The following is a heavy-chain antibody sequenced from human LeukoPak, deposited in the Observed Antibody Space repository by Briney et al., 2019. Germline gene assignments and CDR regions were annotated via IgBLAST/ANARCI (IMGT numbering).Heavy chain of an antibody. CDR2: INPSGGST. V-gene: IGHV1-46*01. CDR3: ARDVGKYYDYVWGSYRYEVLDY. Sequence: ASVKVSCKASGYTFTSYYMHWVRQAPRQGLEWMGIINPSGGSTSYAQKFQGRVTMTRDTSTSTVYMELSSLRSEDTAVYYCARDVGKYYDYVWGSYRYEVLDYWGQGTLVTVSS. J-gene: IGHJ4*02. D-gene: IGHD3-16*02. CDR1: GYTFTSYY.